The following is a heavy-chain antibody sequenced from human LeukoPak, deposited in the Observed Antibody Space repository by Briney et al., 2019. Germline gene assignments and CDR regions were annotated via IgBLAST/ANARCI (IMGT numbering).Heavy chain of an antibody. CDR2: IYYSGST. CDR1: GVSISSYY. J-gene: IGHJ5*02. V-gene: IGHV4-59*01. D-gene: IGHD6-13*01. CDR3: ARFSVAAAGTGWFDP. Sequence: PSETLSLTCTVSGVSISSYYWSWIRQPPGKGLELIGYIYYSGSTNYNPSLKSRVTISIDTSKNQLSLKLSSVTAADTAVYHCARFSVAAAGTGWFDPWGQGTLVTVSA.